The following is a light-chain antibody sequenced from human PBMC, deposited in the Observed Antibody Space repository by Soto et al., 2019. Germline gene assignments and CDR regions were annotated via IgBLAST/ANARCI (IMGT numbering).Light chain of an antibody. CDR3: MQSTQLPPT. CDR1: QSLLHITGETF. CDR2: EVS. V-gene: IGKV2D-29*02. Sequence: VVMTQSRLPLSVAPGQPASISCKSSQSLLHITGETFLFWYLQKPGQSPQLLIYEVSTRVSGVPDRFSGSGSGTDFTLEISRVETDDVGIYYCMQSTQLPPTFGQGTRLEIK. J-gene: IGKJ5*01.